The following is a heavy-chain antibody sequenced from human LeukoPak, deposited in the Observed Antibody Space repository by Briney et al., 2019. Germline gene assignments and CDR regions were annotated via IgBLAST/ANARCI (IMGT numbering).Heavy chain of an antibody. J-gene: IGHJ5*02. CDR1: GYTFTSNN. Sequence: GASVKVSCKASGYTFTSNNIHCVRQAPGQGLEWMGVINPSGDSTSYAQKFQGRVTMTRDTSTSTVYMELSSLRSEDTAIYYCAKLAASETGEGSWGQGTLVTVSS. CDR3: AKLAASETGEGS. V-gene: IGHV1-46*01. D-gene: IGHD6-13*01. CDR2: INPSGDST.